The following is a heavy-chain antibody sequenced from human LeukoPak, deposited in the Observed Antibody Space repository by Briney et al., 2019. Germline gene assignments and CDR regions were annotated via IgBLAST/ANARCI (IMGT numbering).Heavy chain of an antibody. J-gene: IGHJ4*02. Sequence: SETLSLTCTVSGGSISKDGYYWSWIRQPAGKGLEWIGQIYSSGNTNYNPSLKNRVTISVDTSRNRFFLNLRSVTAADRAIYYCVRDPSAMVFDYWGQGILVTVSS. CDR3: VRDPSAMVFDY. CDR1: GGSISKDGYY. D-gene: IGHD3-10*01. V-gene: IGHV4-61*09. CDR2: IYSSGNT.